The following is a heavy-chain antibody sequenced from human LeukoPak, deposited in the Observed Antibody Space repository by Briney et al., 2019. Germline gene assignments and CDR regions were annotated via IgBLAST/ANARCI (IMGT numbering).Heavy chain of an antibody. CDR2: ISYDGNNK. V-gene: IGHV3-30*03. J-gene: IGHJ3*02. Sequence: GGSLRLSCVVSGLTFRRYAMHWVRQAPGKGLEWVAFISYDGNNKYYGDSVKGRFTISRDNSKNTLYLEVNSLRTEDTAVYYCARDFPVFDIWGQGTMVTVSS. CDR1: GLTFRRYA. CDR3: ARDFPVFDI.